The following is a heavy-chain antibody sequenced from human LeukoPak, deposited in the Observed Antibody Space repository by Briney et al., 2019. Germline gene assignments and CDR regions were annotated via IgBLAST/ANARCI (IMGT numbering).Heavy chain of an antibody. Sequence: SETLSLTCTVSGGSISSYYWSWIRQPPGKGLEWIGYIYYSGSTNYNPSLKSRVTISVDTSKNQFSLKLSSVTAADTAVYYCAGQLDMVVTLDAFDIWGQGTMVTVSS. CDR3: AGQLDMVVTLDAFDI. CDR2: IYYSGST. J-gene: IGHJ3*02. CDR1: GGSISSYY. D-gene: IGHD4/OR15-4a*01. V-gene: IGHV4-59*01.